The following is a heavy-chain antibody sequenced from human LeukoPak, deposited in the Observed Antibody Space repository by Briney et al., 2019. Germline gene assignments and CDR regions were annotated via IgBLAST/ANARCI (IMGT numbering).Heavy chain of an antibody. V-gene: IGHV4-59*11. D-gene: IGHD3-10*01. CDR2: IYYSGST. CDR1: GGSISSHY. Sequence: PSETLSLTCTVSGGSISSHYWSWVRQPPGKGLEWIGYIYYSGSTDYNPSLKSRVTISVDTSKNQLSLKLSSVTAADTAVYYCARGFGYFDYWGQGTLVTVSS. J-gene: IGHJ4*02. CDR3: ARGFGYFDY.